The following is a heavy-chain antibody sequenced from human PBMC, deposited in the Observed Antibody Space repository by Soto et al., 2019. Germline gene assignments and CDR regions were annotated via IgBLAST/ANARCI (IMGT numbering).Heavy chain of an antibody. CDR1: GGSISNHY. J-gene: IGHJ6*02. Sequence: PSETLSLTCTVSGGSISNHYWSWIRQPPGKGLEWIAYIDYSGSTNYNPSLKSRVTISVDTSKIQFSLKLRSVAAADTAVYFCARVFGRDYYYYGMDVWGQGTTVTVS. D-gene: IGHD3-3*01. CDR3: ARVFGRDYYYYGMDV. CDR2: IDYSGST. V-gene: IGHV4-59*11.